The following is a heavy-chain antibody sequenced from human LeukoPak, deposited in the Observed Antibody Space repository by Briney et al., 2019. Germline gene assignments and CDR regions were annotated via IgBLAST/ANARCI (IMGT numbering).Heavy chain of an antibody. J-gene: IGHJ4*02. CDR1: GFTFSSYA. CDR2: ISGSGGST. V-gene: IGHV3-23*01. D-gene: IGHD3-22*01. Sequence: PGGSLRLSCAASGFTFSSYAMSWVRQAPGKGLEWVSAISGSGGSTYYADSVKGRFTISRDNSKNTLYLQMNSLRAEDTAVYYCAKDQRGATYYYDSSSYYFDYWGQGTLVTVSS. CDR3: AKDQRGATYYYDSSSYYFDY.